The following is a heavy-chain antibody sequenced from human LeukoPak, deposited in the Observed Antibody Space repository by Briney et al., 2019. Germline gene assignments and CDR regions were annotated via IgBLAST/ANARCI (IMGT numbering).Heavy chain of an antibody. J-gene: IGHJ4*02. V-gene: IGHV3-48*02. D-gene: IGHD6-13*01. CDR1: RFTFSSYS. CDR2: ISSSSSTI. Sequence: GGSLRLSCAASRFTFSSYSINWVRQAPGKGLEWVSYISSSSSTIYYADSVKDRFTISRDNAKNSLYLQMNSLRDEDTAVYYCARGIAAAGYYFDYWGQGTLVTVSS. CDR3: ARGIAAAGYYFDY.